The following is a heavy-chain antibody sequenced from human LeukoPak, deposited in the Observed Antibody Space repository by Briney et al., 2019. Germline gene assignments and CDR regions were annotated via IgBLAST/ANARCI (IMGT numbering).Heavy chain of an antibody. CDR3: ARDGRSGYEDL. CDR2: IYDSGHT. CDR1: GASISSGGYS. J-gene: IGHJ5*02. D-gene: IGHD5-12*01. Sequence: PSETLSLTCAVSGASISSGGYSWSWIRQPPGKGLEWIGYIYDSGHTYYNPSLKSRVTISVDRSKNQFSLKLTSVTAADTAIYYCARDGRSGYEDLWGPGTLVTVSS. V-gene: IGHV4-30-2*01.